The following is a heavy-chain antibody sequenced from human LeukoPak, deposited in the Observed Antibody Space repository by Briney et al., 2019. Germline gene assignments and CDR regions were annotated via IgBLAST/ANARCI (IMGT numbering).Heavy chain of an antibody. CDR3: AKVTDYGDAFDI. Sequence: GGSLRLSCAASGFTFSGSAMHWVRQASGKGLEWVGRIRSKANSYATAYAASVKGRFTISRDNSKNTLYLQMNSLRAEDTAVYYCAKVTDYGDAFDIWGQGTMVTVSS. CDR1: GFTFSGSA. J-gene: IGHJ3*02. V-gene: IGHV3-73*01. CDR2: IRSKANSYAT. D-gene: IGHD4-17*01.